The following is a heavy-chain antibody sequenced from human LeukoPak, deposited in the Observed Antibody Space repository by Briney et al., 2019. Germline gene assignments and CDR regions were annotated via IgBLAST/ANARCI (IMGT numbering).Heavy chain of an antibody. CDR1: GFTFSSYA. CDR2: ISYDGSNK. CDR3: ARGFGWELPYDY. J-gene: IGHJ4*02. D-gene: IGHD1-26*01. V-gene: IGHV3-30-3*01. Sequence: GGSLRLSCAASGFTFSSYAMHWVRQAPGKGLEWVAVISYDGSNKYYADSVKGRFTISRDNSKNTLYLQMNSLRAEDTAVYYCARGFGWELPYDYWGQGTLVTVSS.